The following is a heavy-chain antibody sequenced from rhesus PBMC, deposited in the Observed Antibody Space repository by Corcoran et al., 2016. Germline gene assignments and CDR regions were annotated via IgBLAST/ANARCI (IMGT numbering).Heavy chain of an antibody. CDR1: GYSFTSYW. CDR2: IDPSDSER. D-gene: IGHD6-25*01. Sequence: EVQLVQSGAEVKRPGESLKISCRTSGYSFTSYWLSWVRQMPWKGLEWMGAIDPSDSERRYNPSLQGQVTISAEKSITTAYLQWSRLKASDTATYYCAKGMGLAAAGPLDYWGQGVLVTVSS. V-gene: IGHV5-20*01. J-gene: IGHJ4*01. CDR3: AKGMGLAAAGPLDY.